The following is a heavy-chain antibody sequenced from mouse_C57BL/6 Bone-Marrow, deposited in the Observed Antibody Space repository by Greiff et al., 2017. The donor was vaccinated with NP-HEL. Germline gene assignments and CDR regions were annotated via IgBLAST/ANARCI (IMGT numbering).Heavy chain of an antibody. Sequence: VQLQQSGPELVKPGASVKISCKASGYAFSSSWMNWVKQRPGKGLEWIGRIYPGDGDTNYNGKFKGKATLTADKSSSTAYMQLSSLTSEDSSVYFCASSRLYGRRSSFAHWGQGTLVTDSA. D-gene: IGHD1-1*01. CDR1: GYAFSSSW. V-gene: IGHV1-82*01. J-gene: IGHJ3*01. CDR2: IYPGDGDT. CDR3: ASSRLYGRRSSFAH.